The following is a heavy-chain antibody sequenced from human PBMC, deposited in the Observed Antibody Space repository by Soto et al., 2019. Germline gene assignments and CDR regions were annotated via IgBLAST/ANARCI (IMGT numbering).Heavy chain of an antibody. Sequence: SETLSLTCTVSGGSISSYYWSWIRQPPGKGLEWIGYIYYSGSTNYNPSLKSRVTISVDTSKNQFSLKLSSVTAADTAVYYCARKYSSGWETWYFDLWGRGTLVTVSS. CDR1: GGSISSYY. CDR3: ARKYSSGWETWYFDL. CDR2: IYYSGST. D-gene: IGHD6-19*01. V-gene: IGHV4-59*01. J-gene: IGHJ2*01.